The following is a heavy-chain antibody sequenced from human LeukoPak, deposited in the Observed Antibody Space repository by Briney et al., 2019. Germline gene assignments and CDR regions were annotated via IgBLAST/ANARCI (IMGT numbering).Heavy chain of an antibody. V-gene: IGHV4-30-4*08. CDR3: ARAVGYYYDSSGYLY. D-gene: IGHD3-22*01. Sequence: PSQTLSLTCTVSSGSISSGDYYWRWVRQPPGTGREWVGYIYYSGSTYYNPSLKSRVTISVDTSKNQFSLKLSSVTAADTAVYYCARAVGYYYDSSGYLYWGRGTLVTVSS. CDR1: SGSISSGDYY. CDR2: IYYSGST. J-gene: IGHJ4*02.